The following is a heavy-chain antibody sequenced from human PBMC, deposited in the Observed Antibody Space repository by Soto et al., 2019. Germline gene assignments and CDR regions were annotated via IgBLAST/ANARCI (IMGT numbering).Heavy chain of an antibody. D-gene: IGHD3-9*01. CDR1: GFTFSSYS. Sequence: PGGSLRLSCAASGFTFSSYSMNWVRQAPGKGLEWVSYISSSSSTIYYADSVKGRFTISRDNAKNSLYLQMNSLRAEDTAVYYCARDLVLRYFDRLDPWGQGTLVTVSS. CDR3: ARDLVLRYFDRLDP. CDR2: ISSSSSTI. J-gene: IGHJ5*02. V-gene: IGHV3-48*01.